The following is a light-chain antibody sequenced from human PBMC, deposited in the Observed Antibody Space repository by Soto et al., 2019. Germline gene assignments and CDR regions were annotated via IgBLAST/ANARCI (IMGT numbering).Light chain of an antibody. CDR3: QTWGTGLLV. V-gene: IGLV4-69*01. CDR1: SGHSSYA. J-gene: IGLJ3*02. Sequence: QLVLTQSPSASASLRASVKLTCTLSSGHSSYAIAWHQQQPEKGPRYLMKLNSDGSHSKGDGIPDRFSGSSSGAERYLTISSLQSEDEADYYCQTWGTGLLVFGGGTKLTVL. CDR2: LNSDGSH.